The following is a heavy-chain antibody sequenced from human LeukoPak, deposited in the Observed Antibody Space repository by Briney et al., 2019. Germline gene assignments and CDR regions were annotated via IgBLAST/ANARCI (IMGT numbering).Heavy chain of an antibody. V-gene: IGHV1-69*04. CDR1: GGTFSSYA. Sequence: SVKVSCKASGGTFSSYAISWVRQAPGQGLEWMGRIIPILGIANYAQKFQGRVTITADKSTSTAYMELSSLRSEDTAVYYCARGSTVTTYYYYGMDVWGQGTTVTVSS. CDR3: ARGSTVTTYYYYGMDV. D-gene: IGHD4-17*01. CDR2: IIPILGIA. J-gene: IGHJ6*02.